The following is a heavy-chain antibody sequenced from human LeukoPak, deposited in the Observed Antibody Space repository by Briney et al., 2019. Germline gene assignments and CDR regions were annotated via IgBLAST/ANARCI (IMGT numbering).Heavy chain of an antibody. Sequence: GGSLRLSCAASGFTFRSYAMSWVRQAPGKGLEWVSSISSSSSYIYYADSVKGRFTISRDNAKNSLYLQMNSLRAEDTAVYYCARASKGYGSGSYYAFDIWGQGTMVTVSS. CDR1: GFTFRSYA. CDR3: ARASKGYGSGSYYAFDI. D-gene: IGHD3-10*01. CDR2: ISSSSSYI. J-gene: IGHJ3*02. V-gene: IGHV3-21*01.